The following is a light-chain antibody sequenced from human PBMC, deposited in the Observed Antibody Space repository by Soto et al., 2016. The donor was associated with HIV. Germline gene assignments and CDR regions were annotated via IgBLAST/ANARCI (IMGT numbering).Light chain of an antibody. CDR3: QQSSRTPRT. J-gene: IGKJ1*01. CDR1: QSISTY. Sequence: DIQMTQSPSSLSLSIGDRVSITCRASQSISTYLHWYQQKPGRAPKLLIYDASSLQSGVPSRFSGRGSGTDFTLTISDLQHEDLATYYCQQSSRTPRTFAKGPRWKS. V-gene: IGKV1-39*01. CDR2: DAS.